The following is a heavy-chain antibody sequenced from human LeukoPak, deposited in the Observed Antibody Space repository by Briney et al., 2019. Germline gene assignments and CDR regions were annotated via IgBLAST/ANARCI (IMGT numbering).Heavy chain of an antibody. Sequence: PGGSLRLSCAASGFTFSDYYMSWIRQAPGKGLEWVSYISSSSSYTNYADSVKGRFTISRDNAKNSLYLQMNSLRAEDTAVYYRARDRPAGTAASYYYYGMDVWGKGTTVTVSS. CDR1: GFTFSDYY. CDR2: ISSSSSYT. D-gene: IGHD2-2*01. CDR3: ARDRPAGTAASYYYYGMDV. J-gene: IGHJ6*04. V-gene: IGHV3-11*06.